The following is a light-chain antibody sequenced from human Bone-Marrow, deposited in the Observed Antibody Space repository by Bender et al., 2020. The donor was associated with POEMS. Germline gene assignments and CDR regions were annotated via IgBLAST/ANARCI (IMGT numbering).Light chain of an antibody. V-gene: IGLV1-44*01. J-gene: IGLJ3*02. CDR3: AAWHAGLSGGM. Sequence: QSVLTQPPSASGTPGQRVTISCSGSNSNIGTNAVNWYQQFPGTAPKLLIYSDNQRPSGVPDRFYAFKSGTSASLAISALQSEDEADYYYAAWHAGLSGGMFGGGTKLTV. CDR2: SDN. CDR1: NSNIGTNA.